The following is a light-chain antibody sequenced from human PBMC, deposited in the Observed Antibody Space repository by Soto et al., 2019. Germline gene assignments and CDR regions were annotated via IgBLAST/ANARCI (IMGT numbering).Light chain of an antibody. CDR2: EVS. J-gene: IGLJ1*01. CDR3: SSYTSSSSRV. CDR1: SSDVGGYIY. V-gene: IGLV2-14*01. Sequence: QSVLTQPASVSGYPGQAITISCTGTSSDVGGYIYVSWYQQHPGKAPKLMIYEVSNRPSGVSNRFSGSKSGNTASLTISGLQAEDEADYYCSSYTSSSSRVFGTGNKVTVL.